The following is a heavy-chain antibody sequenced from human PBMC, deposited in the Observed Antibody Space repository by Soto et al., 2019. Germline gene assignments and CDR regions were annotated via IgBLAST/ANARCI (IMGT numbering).Heavy chain of an antibody. CDR2: IWYDGSKK. J-gene: IGHJ4*02. Sequence: QVQLVESGGGVVQPGRSLRLSCAASGFTFSTYGIHWVRQAPGKGLEWLAVIWYDGSKKYYADSVQGRFTISRDNSKNXXYLQMNSLRAEYTAVYYCVKDHCGGDCYSNPYFDYWGQGTLVTVSS. V-gene: IGHV3-33*06. CDR1: GFTFSTYG. CDR3: VKDHCGGDCYSNPYFDY. D-gene: IGHD2-21*02.